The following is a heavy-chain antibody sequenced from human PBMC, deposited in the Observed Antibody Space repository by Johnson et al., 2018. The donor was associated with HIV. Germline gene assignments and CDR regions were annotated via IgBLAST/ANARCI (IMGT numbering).Heavy chain of an antibody. V-gene: IGHV3-64*01. D-gene: IGHD3-22*01. J-gene: IGHJ3*02. CDR2: ISSNGGST. CDR1: GFTFSSYA. Sequence: VLLVESGGGLVQPGGSLRLSCAASGFTFSSYAMHWVRQAPGKGLEYVSAISSNGGSTYYANSVKGRFTISRDNSKNTLYLQMGSLRAEDMAVYYCARDRGYWDAFDIWGQGTMVIVSS. CDR3: ARDRGYWDAFDI.